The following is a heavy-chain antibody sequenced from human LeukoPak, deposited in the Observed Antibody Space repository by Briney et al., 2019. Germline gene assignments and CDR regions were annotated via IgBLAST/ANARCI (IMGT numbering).Heavy chain of an antibody. CDR1: GYTFTSYG. J-gene: IGHJ6*03. CDR3: AREVGSSWYRYYYYSSYMDV. Sequence: ASVKLSCTASGYTFTSYGISWVRQAPGQGLEWVGCISAYNGNTNYAQKLQGRVTMTTDTSTSTAYMELRSLGSDDTAVYYCAREVGSSWYRYYYYSSYMDVWGKGTTVTVSS. D-gene: IGHD6-13*01. V-gene: IGHV1-18*01. CDR2: ISAYNGNT.